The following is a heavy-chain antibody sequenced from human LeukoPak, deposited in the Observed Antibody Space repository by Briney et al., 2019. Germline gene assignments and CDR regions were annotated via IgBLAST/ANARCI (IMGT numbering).Heavy chain of an antibody. Sequence: SETLSLTCAVYGGSFSDYYWSWIRQPPGKGLEWIGEIHPYGHTNLNPSLMSRVSISIDTPNNQFSLKLTPATAADTALYYCSRGKDQSKTGDSWGQGTLVTVS. CDR3: SRGKDQSKTGDS. V-gene: IGHV4-34*01. CDR1: GGSFSDYY. D-gene: IGHD2-2*01. CDR2: IHPYGHT. J-gene: IGHJ4*02.